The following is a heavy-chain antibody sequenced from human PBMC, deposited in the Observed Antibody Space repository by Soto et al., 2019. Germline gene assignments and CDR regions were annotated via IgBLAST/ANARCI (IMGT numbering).Heavy chain of an antibody. CDR3: AREWELLHSSLAY. V-gene: IGHV1-69*13. J-gene: IGHJ4*02. Sequence: VASVKVSCKASGGTFSSYAISWVRQAPGQGLEWMGGIIPIFGTANYAQKFQGRVTITADESTSTAYMELSSLRSEDTAVYYCAREWELLHSSLAYWGQGTLVTVSS. D-gene: IGHD1-26*01. CDR1: GGTFSSYA. CDR2: IIPIFGTA.